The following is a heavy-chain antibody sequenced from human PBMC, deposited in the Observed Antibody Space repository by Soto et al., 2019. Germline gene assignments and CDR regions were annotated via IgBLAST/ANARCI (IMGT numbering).Heavy chain of an antibody. J-gene: IGHJ4*02. Sequence: GGSLRLSCAASGFTFSNAWMNWVRQAPGKGLEWVGRIKSKTDGGTTDYAAPVKGRFTISRDDSKNTLYLQMNSLKTEDTAVYYCAIYGDFRDCSGGSCPPPFDYWGQGTLVTVSS. V-gene: IGHV3-15*07. CDR3: AIYGDFRDCSGGSCPPPFDY. D-gene: IGHD2-15*01. CDR1: GFTFSNAW. CDR2: IKSKTDGGTT.